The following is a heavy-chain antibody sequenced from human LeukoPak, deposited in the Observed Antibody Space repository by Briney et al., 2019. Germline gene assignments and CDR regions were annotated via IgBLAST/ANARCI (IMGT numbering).Heavy chain of an antibody. CDR1: GDSISSSSYS. Sequence: NPSETLSLTCTVSGDSISSSSYSWGWIRQPPGKGLEWIGEINHSGSTNYNPSLKSRVTISVDTSKNQFSLKLSSVTAADTAVYYCARLGYGGHYYYYYMDVWGKGTTVTVSS. V-gene: IGHV4-39*07. J-gene: IGHJ6*03. CDR3: ARLGYGGHYYYYYMDV. D-gene: IGHD3-10*01. CDR2: INHSGST.